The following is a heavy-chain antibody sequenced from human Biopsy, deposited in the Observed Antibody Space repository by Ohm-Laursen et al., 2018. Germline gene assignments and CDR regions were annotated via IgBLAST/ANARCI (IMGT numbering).Heavy chain of an antibody. V-gene: IGHV4-59*01. J-gene: IGHJ3*02. D-gene: IGHD1-26*01. CDR3: ARVEAGTYDALDI. CDR1: GGSMTGYE. CDR2: IYYSGGT. Sequence: GTLSLTCSVSGGSMTGYEWRWIRLAPGKGLEWIGYIYYSGGTKYNPSLASRVPFSVDMSKSQFSLKLYSVTAADTAVYYCARVEAGTYDALDIWGQGALVAVSA.